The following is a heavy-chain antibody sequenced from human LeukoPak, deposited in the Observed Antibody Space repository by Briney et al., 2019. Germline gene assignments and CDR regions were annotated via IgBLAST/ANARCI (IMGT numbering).Heavy chain of an antibody. V-gene: IGHV3-23*01. CDR3: ARDFAYCRGDCW. D-gene: IGHD2-21*02. CDR2: ISGSGGST. J-gene: IGHJ4*02. Sequence: AGGSLRLSCAASGFTFSSYAMSWVRQAPGKGLEWVSGISGSGGSTYYADSVKGRFTISRDNAKNTLYLQMNSLRAEDTAIYYCARDFAYCRGDCWWGQGTLVTVSS. CDR1: GFTFSSYA.